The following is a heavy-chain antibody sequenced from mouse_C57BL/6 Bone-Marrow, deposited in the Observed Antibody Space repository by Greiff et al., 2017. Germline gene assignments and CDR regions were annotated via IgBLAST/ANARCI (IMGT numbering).Heavy chain of an antibody. CDR2: IHPNSGST. CDR1: GYTFTSYW. V-gene: IGHV1-64*01. D-gene: IGHD1-1*01. Sequence: QVQLQQPGAELVKPGASVKLSCKASGYTFTSYWMHWVKQRPGQGLEWIGMIHPNSGSTNYNEKFKSKATLTVDKSSSPAYMQLSSLTSEDSAVYYCARGGIITTVVALDYWGQGTTLTVSS. J-gene: IGHJ2*01. CDR3: ARGGIITTVVALDY.